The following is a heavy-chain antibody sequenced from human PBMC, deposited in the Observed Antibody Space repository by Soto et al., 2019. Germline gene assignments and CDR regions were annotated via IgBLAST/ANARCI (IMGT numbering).Heavy chain of an antibody. CDR1: GDSIGSYY. CDR2: IFYSGST. Sequence: PSETLSLTCTVSGDSIGSYYWSWLRQPPGKGLEWIGYIFYSGSTNYSPSPSFQRRLTISVDTSKNQFSLKLSSVTAADTAVYYCARVVDYDALTGYYRGPGWFAPWGQGTLVTASS. V-gene: IGHV4-59*01. D-gene: IGHD3-9*01. J-gene: IGHJ5*01. CDR3: ARVVDYDALTGYYRGPGWFAP.